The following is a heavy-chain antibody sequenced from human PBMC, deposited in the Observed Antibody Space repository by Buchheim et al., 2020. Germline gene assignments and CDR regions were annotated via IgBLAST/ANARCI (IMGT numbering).Heavy chain of an antibody. D-gene: IGHD2-15*01. V-gene: IGHV3-30*01. CDR1: GFTFSSYA. CDR3: ARDIVVVVAARYYYYGMDV. CDR2: ISYDGSNK. Sequence: QVQLVESGGGVVQPGRSLRLSCAASGFTFSSYAMHWVRQAPGKGLEWVAVISYDGSNKYYADSVKGRFTISRDNSKNTLYLQINSLSAEDTAVYYCARDIVVVVAARYYYYGMDVWGQGTT. J-gene: IGHJ6*02.